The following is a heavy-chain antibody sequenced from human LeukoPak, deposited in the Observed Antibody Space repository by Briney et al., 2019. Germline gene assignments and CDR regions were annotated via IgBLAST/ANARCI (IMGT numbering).Heavy chain of an antibody. J-gene: IGHJ4*02. Sequence: SETLSLTCAVSGGSISSGGYSWSWIRQPPGKGLEWIGYIYNSGSTYYNPSLKSRVTISVDTPKNQFSLKLSSVTAADTAVYYCARTRYYYNSRSYGAPYYFDYWGQGTLVTVSS. V-gene: IGHV4-30-2*03. D-gene: IGHD3-10*01. CDR3: ARTRYYYNSRSYGAPYYFDY. CDR1: GGSISSGGYS. CDR2: IYNSGST.